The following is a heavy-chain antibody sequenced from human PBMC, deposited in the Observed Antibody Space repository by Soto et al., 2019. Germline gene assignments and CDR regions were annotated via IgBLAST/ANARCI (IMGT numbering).Heavy chain of an antibody. D-gene: IGHD6-19*01. Sequence: QVQLVESGGGVVQPGRSLRLSCAASGFTFSSYGMHWVRQAPGKGLEWVAFISYDGSNKYYADSVKGRFTISRDNSKSTLYLQMNSLRAEDTAAYYCAKDGVKAVAGFVDYWGQGTLVTVSS. V-gene: IGHV3-30*18. CDR1: GFTFSSYG. J-gene: IGHJ4*02. CDR2: ISYDGSNK. CDR3: AKDGVKAVAGFVDY.